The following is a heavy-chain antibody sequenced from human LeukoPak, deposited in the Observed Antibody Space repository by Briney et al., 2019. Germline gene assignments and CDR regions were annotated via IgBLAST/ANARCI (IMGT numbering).Heavy chain of an antibody. CDR3: TVHYFYYYGMDV. CDR1: GFTFGDHA. V-gene: IGHV3-49*04. J-gene: IGHJ6*02. CDR2: IRSKAYGGAI. Sequence: AGGSLRLSCKAYGFTFGDHAMSWVRQAPGRGLEWVTFIRSKAYGGAIDYAASVKGRFTTSRDDSKSIAYLQMNSLKTEDTALYYCTVHYFYYYGMDVWGQGTTVTVSS.